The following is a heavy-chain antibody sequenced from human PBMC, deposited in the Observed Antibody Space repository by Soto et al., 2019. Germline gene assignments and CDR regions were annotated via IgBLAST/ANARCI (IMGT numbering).Heavy chain of an antibody. CDR3: ARVGCYDGSGYNAFGV. J-gene: IGHJ3*01. V-gene: IGHV4-31*03. CDR2: IYYSGST. CDR1: GGSISSGGYY. Sequence: QVQLQESGPGLVKPSQTLSLTCTVSGGSISSGGYYWSWIRQHPGKGLEWIGYIYYSGSTYYNPPLKSRVTISVDTSKNQFSLKLSSVTAADTAVYYCARVGCYDGSGYNAFGVWGQGTLVTVSS. D-gene: IGHD3-22*01.